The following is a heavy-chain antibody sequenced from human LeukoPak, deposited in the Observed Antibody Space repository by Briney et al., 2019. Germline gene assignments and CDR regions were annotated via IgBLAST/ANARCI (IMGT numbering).Heavy chain of an antibody. CDR2: ISSNGGST. V-gene: IGHV3-64*01. D-gene: IGHD5-24*01. CDR3: ARGEMAAIWAGVDY. J-gene: IGHJ4*02. CDR1: GFTFSSYA. Sequence: GGSMRLSCAASGFTFSSYAMHWVRQAPGRGVEYVSAISSNGGSTYYASSVKGRFTISRDNSKNTLYLQMGSLRAEDMAVYYCARGEMAAIWAGVDYWGQGTLVTVSS.